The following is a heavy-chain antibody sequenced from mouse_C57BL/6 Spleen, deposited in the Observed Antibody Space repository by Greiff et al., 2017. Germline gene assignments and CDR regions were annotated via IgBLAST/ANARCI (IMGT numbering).Heavy chain of an antibody. CDR2: ISSGGDYI. D-gene: IGHD1-3*01. J-gene: IGHJ3*01. V-gene: IGHV5-9-1*02. CDR3: TRGYMPFDY. CDR1: GFTFSSYA. Sequence: EVKLMESGEGLVKPGGSLKLSCAASGFTFSSYAMSWVRQTPEKRLEWVAYISSGGDYIYYADTVKGRFTISRDNARNTLYLQMSSLKSEDTAMYYCTRGYMPFDYWGQGTLVTVSA.